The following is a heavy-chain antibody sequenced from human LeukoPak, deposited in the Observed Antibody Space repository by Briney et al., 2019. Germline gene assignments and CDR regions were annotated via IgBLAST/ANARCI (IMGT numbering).Heavy chain of an antibody. CDR1: GFTFSSYG. CDR3: ARDRSGSYPNWFDP. J-gene: IGHJ5*02. V-gene: IGHV3-23*01. D-gene: IGHD3-10*01. Sequence: PGGSPRLSCAASGFTFSSYGMSWGRQAPGKGLEWVSAITGNGANTFYADSVKGRFTISRDNSKNTMYLQMNSLRAEDTALYYCARDRSGSYPNWFDPWGQGTLVTVSS. CDR2: ITGNGANT.